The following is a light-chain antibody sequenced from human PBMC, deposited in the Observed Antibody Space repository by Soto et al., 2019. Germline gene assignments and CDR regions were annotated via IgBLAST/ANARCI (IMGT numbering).Light chain of an antibody. V-gene: IGLV1-40*01. J-gene: IGLJ1*01. CDR2: GNN. CDR3: QSYDSSLSGYV. CDR1: SANIGAAYN. Sequence: QSALTQPPSVSGAPGQRVTISCTGSSANIGAAYNVDWYQQLPGTAPKLLIYGNNNRPSRVPARFSGSKSGTSASLAIAGLQAEDEGDYYCQSYDSSLSGYVFGTGTKVTVL.